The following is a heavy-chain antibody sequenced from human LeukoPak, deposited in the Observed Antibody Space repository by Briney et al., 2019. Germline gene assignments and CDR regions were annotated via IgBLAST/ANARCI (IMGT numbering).Heavy chain of an antibody. CDR2: ISDSGGNT. CDR3: ARHRSSWLIDY. Sequence: PGGSLRLSCAASGFTFNSYAMSWVRQAPWERLQWVSGISDSGGNTYYADSVRGRFTISRDNSKNTLYLQMNSLRAEDPAVYYCARHRSSWLIDYWGQGTLVTVSS. D-gene: IGHD6-6*01. V-gene: IGHV3-23*01. CDR1: GFTFNSYA. J-gene: IGHJ4*02.